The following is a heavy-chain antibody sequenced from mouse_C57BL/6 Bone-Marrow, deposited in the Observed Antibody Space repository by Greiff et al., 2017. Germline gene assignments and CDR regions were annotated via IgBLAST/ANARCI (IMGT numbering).Heavy chain of an antibody. CDR3: ARAGWEAWCAY. V-gene: IGHV1-18*01. CDR2: MNPINGGT. Sequence: VQLQQSGPELVKPGASVKIPCKASGYTFTAYNMDWVKQSHGRSLEWIGDMNPINGGTLYNQKFKGKATLTVYESSSTGYMELRSLTSEDTAVYDCARAGWEAWCAYWGRGTLVTVSA. CDR1: GYTFTAYN. D-gene: IGHD3-2*02. J-gene: IGHJ3*01.